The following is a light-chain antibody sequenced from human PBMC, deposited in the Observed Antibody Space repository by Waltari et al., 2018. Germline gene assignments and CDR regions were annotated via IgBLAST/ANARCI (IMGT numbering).Light chain of an antibody. V-gene: IGKV3-15*01. CDR3: QQYNNWPPGRT. J-gene: IGKJ1*01. CDR1: QSVNST. Sequence: EILLTQSPATLSVSPGERATLSCRASQSVNSTLAWYQQKPGQAPRLLIYGASTRATCVPARFSGRGSGTDFTLTISSLQSEDFAVYYCQQYNNWPPGRTFGQGTKVEI. CDR2: GAS.